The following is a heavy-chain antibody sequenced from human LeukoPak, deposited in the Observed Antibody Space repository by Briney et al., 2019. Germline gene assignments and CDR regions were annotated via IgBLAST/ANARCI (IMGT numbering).Heavy chain of an antibody. Sequence: PGGSLRLSCAASGFTFSSYWMHWVRQAPGKGLVWVSRMKSDGKTNYADSVKGRFTISRDNAKNTVSLQMNSLRAEDTGVYYCARAPSEIGGYYPEYFRHWGQGTLVTVSS. CDR1: GFTFSSYW. D-gene: IGHD3-22*01. V-gene: IGHV3-74*01. J-gene: IGHJ1*01. CDR2: MKSDGKT. CDR3: ARAPSEIGGYYPEYFRH.